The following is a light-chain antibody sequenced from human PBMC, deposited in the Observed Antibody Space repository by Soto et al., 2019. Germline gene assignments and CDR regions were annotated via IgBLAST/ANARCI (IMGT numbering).Light chain of an antibody. J-gene: IGLJ3*02. Sequence: QSALTQPASVSGSPGQSITMSCTGTSVFVSWYQHHPGKAPKLIIYEGNKRPSGISDRFSGSKSGNTASLTISGLQAEDEADYYCCSCPGTYSWVFGGGTKVTVL. CDR3: CSCPGTYSWV. CDR2: EGN. V-gene: IGLV2-23*01. CDR1: SVF.